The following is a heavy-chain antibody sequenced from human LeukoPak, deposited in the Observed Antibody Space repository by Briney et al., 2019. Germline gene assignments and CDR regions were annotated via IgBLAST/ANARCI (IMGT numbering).Heavy chain of an antibody. Sequence: SETLSLTCTVSGGSISSGDYYWSWIRQPPGKCLEWIGYIYYSGSTYYNPSLKSRVTISVDTSKNQFSLKLSSVTAADTAVYYCARGGYSGYEVFDYWGQGTLVTVSS. CDR3: ARGGYSGYEVFDY. D-gene: IGHD5-12*01. CDR1: GGSISSGDYY. CDR2: IYYSGST. J-gene: IGHJ4*02. V-gene: IGHV4-30-4*01.